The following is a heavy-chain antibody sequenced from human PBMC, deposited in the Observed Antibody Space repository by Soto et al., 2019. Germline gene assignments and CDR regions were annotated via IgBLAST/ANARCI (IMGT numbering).Heavy chain of an antibody. CDR1: SYSINTDYY. CDR3: ASRGRLRERFFDP. CDR2: IYRSASP. D-gene: IGHD2-15*01. Sequence: SETLSLTGHVSSYSINTDYYWAWLRQSPGKGLEGIGSIYRSASPLYNPSLKSRVSISSDMSKNTFSLNITSVTAADTAVYYCASRGRLRERFFDPWGQGTRVTVSS. V-gene: IGHV4-38-2*01. J-gene: IGHJ5*02.